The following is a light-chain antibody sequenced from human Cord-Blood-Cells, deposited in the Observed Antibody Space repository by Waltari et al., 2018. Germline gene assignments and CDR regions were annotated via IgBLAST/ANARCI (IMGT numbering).Light chain of an antibody. CDR3: CSYAGSSTWV. CDR1: SSDVGSYNL. V-gene: IGLV2-23*01. J-gene: IGLJ3*02. CDR2: EGS. Sequence: QSALTQPASVSGSPGQSITISCTGTSSDVGSYNLVSWYQQHPGKAPKRMIYEGSKRPAGVANGFAGSQSGNTASLTISVLQAEDEADYYCCSYAGSSTWVFGGGTKLTVL.